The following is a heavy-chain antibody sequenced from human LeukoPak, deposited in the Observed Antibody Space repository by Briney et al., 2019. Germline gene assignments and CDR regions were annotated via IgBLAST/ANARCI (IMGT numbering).Heavy chain of an antibody. D-gene: IGHD6-19*01. J-gene: IGHJ4*02. CDR2: IYTSGST. CDR1: GGSISSYY. Sequence: SETLPLTCTVSGGSISSYYWSWIRQPAGKGLEWIGRIYTSGSTNYNPSLKSRVTMSVDTSKNQFSLKLSSVTAADTAVYYCARAGKQWLVDLFDYWGQGTLVTVSS. CDR3: ARAGKQWLVDLFDY. V-gene: IGHV4-4*07.